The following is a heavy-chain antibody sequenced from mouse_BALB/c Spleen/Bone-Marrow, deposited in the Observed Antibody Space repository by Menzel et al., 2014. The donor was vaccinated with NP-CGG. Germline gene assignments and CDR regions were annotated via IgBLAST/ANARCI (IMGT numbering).Heavy chain of an antibody. D-gene: IGHD2-1*01. CDR2: ISYSGST. V-gene: IGHV3-8*02. CDR3: ARSGGNYDYFDY. Sequence: DVKLVESGPSLVKPSQTLSLTCSVTGDSITSGYWNWIRKFPGNKLEYMGYISYSGSTYYNPSLKSRMSITRDTSKNXYYLQLNSVTTEDTATYYCARSGGNYDYFDYWGQGTTLTVSS. J-gene: IGHJ2*01. CDR1: GDSITSGY.